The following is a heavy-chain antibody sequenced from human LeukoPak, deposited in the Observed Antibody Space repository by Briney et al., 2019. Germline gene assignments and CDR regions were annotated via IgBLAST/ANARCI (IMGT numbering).Heavy chain of an antibody. CDR3: ARRYSIVAAGSNYWFDP. J-gene: IGHJ5*02. D-gene: IGHD6-13*01. CDR1: GYSFTSYW. CDR2: IYPGDSDT. V-gene: IGHV5-51*01. Sequence: GESLKISCKGSGYSFTSYWIGWVRQMPGKGLEWMGIIYPGDSDTRYSPSFQGQVTISADKSLSTAYLQWSSLKASDTDMYYCARRYSIVAAGSNYWFDPWGQGTLVTVSS.